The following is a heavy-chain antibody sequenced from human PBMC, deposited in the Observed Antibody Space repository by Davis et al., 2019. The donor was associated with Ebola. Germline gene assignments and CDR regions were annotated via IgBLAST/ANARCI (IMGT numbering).Heavy chain of an antibody. J-gene: IGHJ6*02. CDR2: ISAYNGNT. V-gene: IGHV1-18*01. CDR3: ARDVKDIVVVPTGHGYYYYGMDV. Sequence: ASVKVSCKASGGTFSSYAISWVRQAPGQGLEWMGWISAYNGNTNYAQKLQGRVTMTTDTSTSTAYMELRSLRSDDTAVYYCARDVKDIVVVPTGHGYYYYGMDVWGQGTTVTVSS. CDR1: GGTFSSYA. D-gene: IGHD2-2*01.